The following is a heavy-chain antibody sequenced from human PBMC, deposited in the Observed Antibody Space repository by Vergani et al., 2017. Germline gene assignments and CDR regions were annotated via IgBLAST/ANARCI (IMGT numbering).Heavy chain of an antibody. D-gene: IGHD1-14*01. CDR1: GYTFTGYY. Sequence: QVQLVQSGAEVKKPGASVKVSCKASGYTFTGYYMHWVRQAPGQGLEWMGWINPNSGGTNYAQKFQGRVTMTRDTSISTAYMELSRLRSDDTAVYYCASSNWNHVRPIYAFDFWDERTMVTVSS. J-gene: IGHJ3*01. V-gene: IGHV1-2*02. CDR2: INPNSGGT. CDR3: ASSNWNHVRPIYAFDF.